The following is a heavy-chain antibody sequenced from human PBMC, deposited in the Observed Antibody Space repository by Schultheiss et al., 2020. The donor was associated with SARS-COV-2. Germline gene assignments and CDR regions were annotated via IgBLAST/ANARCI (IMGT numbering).Heavy chain of an antibody. CDR1: GFSLSTHA. CDR3: ARVGGWQLDY. Sequence: GESLKISCATSGFSLSTHAMSWVRQAPGKGLEWVSSVSGSGDDTFYADSVKGRFTTSRDKSKNTLYLQMNSLRAEDTAVYYCARVGGWQLDYWGQGTLVTVSS. CDR2: VSGSGDDT. J-gene: IGHJ4*02. V-gene: IGHV3-23*01. D-gene: IGHD2-15*01.